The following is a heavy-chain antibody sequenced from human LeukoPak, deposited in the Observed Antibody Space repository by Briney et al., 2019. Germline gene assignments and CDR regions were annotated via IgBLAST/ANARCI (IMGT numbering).Heavy chain of an antibody. J-gene: IGHJ6*03. CDR3: ARDIRGITIFAVALMDV. CDR1: GGSISSGGYY. Sequence: PSETLSLTCTVSGGSISSGGYYWSWIRQPPGKGLEWIGYIYHSGSTYYNPSLKSRVTISVDRSKNQFSLKLSSVTAADTAVYYCARDIRGITIFAVALMDVWGRGTTVTVSS. V-gene: IGHV4-30-2*01. D-gene: IGHD3-3*01. CDR2: IYHSGST.